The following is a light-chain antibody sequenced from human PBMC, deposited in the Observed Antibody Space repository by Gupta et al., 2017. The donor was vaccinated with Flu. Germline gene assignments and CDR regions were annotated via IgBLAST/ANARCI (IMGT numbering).Light chain of an antibody. J-gene: IGLJ1*01. CDR1: TSNIGGNY. Sequence: HSVLTHSPSPSVTPARRVTISCSGSTSNIGGNYVYWYQQFPGTAPKPLIHSSNQRPSGVPDRFSASKSGTSAPLAIGGLRSEDEADYFCGAWDESLSGFVFGGGTQITVL. CDR2: SSN. V-gene: IGLV1-47*02. CDR3: GAWDESLSGFV.